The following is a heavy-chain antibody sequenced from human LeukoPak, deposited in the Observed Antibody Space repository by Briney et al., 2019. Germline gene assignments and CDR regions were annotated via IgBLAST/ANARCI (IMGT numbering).Heavy chain of an antibody. Sequence: GGSLRLSCAASGFTFSSYAMSWVRQAPGKGLEWVSAISGSGGSTYYADSVKGRFTISRDNSKNTLYLQMNSLRAEDTAVYYCAKDRVHCSSTSCYPGPFDYWGQGTLVTVSS. J-gene: IGHJ4*02. CDR3: AKDRVHCSSTSCYPGPFDY. D-gene: IGHD2-2*01. V-gene: IGHV3-23*01. CDR1: GFTFSSYA. CDR2: ISGSGGST.